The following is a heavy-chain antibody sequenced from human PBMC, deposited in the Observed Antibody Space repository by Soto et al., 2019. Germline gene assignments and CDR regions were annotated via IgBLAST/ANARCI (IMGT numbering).Heavy chain of an antibody. D-gene: IGHD3-9*01. CDR2: ISYDGSNK. CDR3: ARGIGRDDILTGYMDV. Sequence: QVQLVESGGGVVQPGRSLRLSCAASGFTFSSYAMHWVRQAPGKGLEWVAVISYDGSNKYYADSVKGRFTISRDNSKNAQNLQMNSLRAEDTAVYYCARGIGRDDILTGYMDVWGQGTTVTVSS. CDR1: GFTFSSYA. V-gene: IGHV3-30-3*01. J-gene: IGHJ6*03.